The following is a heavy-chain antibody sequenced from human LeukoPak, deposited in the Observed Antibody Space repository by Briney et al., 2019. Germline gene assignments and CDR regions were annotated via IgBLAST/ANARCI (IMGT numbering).Heavy chain of an antibody. CDR1: GFTFSSYG. D-gene: IGHD6-13*01. CDR3: AKGHQQLVDY. J-gene: IGHJ4*02. Sequence: HPGGSLRLSCAASGFTFSSYGMHWVRQAPGKGLEWVAFIRYDGSNKYYADSVKGRFTISRDNSKNTLYLQMNSLRAEDTAVYYCAKGHQQLVDYWGQGTLVTVSS. V-gene: IGHV3-30*02. CDR2: IRYDGSNK.